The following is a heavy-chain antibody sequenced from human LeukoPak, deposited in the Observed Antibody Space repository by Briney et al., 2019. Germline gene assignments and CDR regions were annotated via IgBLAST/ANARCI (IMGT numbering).Heavy chain of an antibody. D-gene: IGHD2-8*01. J-gene: IGHJ6*02. CDR3: ARDSRYCTNGVCSRADYGMDV. V-gene: IGHV3-53*01. CDR2: IYTGGST. CDR1: GGSISSRNYY. Sequence: LSLTCTVSGGSISSRNYYWTWVRQAPGKGLEWVSVIYTGGSTYSADSVKGRFTISRDNSKNTLYLQMNSLRAEDTAVYYCARDSRYCTNGVCSRADYGMDVWGQGTTVTVSS.